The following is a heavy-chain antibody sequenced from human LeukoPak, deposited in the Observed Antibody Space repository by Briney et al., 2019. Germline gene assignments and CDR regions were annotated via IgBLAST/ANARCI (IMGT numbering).Heavy chain of an antibody. Sequence: ASVKVSCKASGYTFADYYIHWVRQAPGQGLEWVGWMNPNSGDTNYARSFQGRVTMTRDTSISTAYMELSRLRSDDTAVYYCAREALWFGESHDAFDIWGQGTMVTVSS. D-gene: IGHD3-10*01. CDR1: GYTFADYY. J-gene: IGHJ3*02. CDR3: AREALWFGESHDAFDI. CDR2: MNPNSGDT. V-gene: IGHV1-2*02.